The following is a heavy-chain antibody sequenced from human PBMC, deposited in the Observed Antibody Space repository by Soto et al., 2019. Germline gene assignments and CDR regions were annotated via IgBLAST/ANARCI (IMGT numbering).Heavy chain of an antibody. Sequence: GGSLRLSCVGSGFIFEDFAMNWVRQVPGKGLEWVSGISWNSATLAYADSVKGRFIVSRDNAKNILYLQMNSLRPEDAALYYCAKDVGSYYYDTSAYLYDYWGQGTLVTVSS. CDR1: GFIFEDFA. V-gene: IGHV3-9*01. D-gene: IGHD3-22*01. CDR2: ISWNSATL. J-gene: IGHJ4*02. CDR3: AKDVGSYYYDTSAYLYDY.